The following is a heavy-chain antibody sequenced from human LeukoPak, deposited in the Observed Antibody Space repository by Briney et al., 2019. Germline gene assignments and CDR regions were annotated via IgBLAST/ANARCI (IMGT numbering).Heavy chain of an antibody. V-gene: IGHV4-39*07. D-gene: IGHD3-10*01. J-gene: IGHJ4*02. CDR2: IYYSGST. CDR1: GGSVSNSSYY. Sequence: SETLSLTCTVSGGSVSNSSYYWGWIRQPPGKGLEWIGSIYYSGSTYYNQSLKSRVTISVDTSKNQFSLKLSSVTAADTAVYYCAREGLLWFGELIWGQGTLVTVSS. CDR3: AREGLLWFGELI.